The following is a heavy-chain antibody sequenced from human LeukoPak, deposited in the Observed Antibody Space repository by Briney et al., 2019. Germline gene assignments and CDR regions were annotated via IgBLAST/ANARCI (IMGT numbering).Heavy chain of an antibody. V-gene: IGHV3-30-3*01. J-gene: IGHJ4*02. CDR2: ISYAESNK. CDR1: GFIFSNYD. Sequence: QTGGSLRLSCAASGFIFSNYDMHWVRQAPGKGLEWVAIISYAESNKYYADSVKGRFTISRDNSKNMLYLQMNSLRAEDTAVYYCARDSSLDCWGQGTLVTVSS. D-gene: IGHD6-13*01. CDR3: ARDSSLDC.